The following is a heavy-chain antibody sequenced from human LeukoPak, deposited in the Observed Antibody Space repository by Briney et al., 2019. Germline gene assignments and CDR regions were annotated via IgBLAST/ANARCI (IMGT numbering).Heavy chain of an antibody. D-gene: IGHD3-22*01. J-gene: IGHJ4*02. CDR1: GGTFSSYA. CDR3: ARDWAIDYYDSSGYANDY. Sequence: SAKVSCKASGGTFSSYAISWVRQAPGQGLEWMGRIIPILGIANYAQKFQGRVTITADKSTSTAYMELSSLRSEDTAVYYCARDWAIDYYDSSGYANDYWGQGTLVTVSS. CDR2: IIPILGIA. V-gene: IGHV1-69*04.